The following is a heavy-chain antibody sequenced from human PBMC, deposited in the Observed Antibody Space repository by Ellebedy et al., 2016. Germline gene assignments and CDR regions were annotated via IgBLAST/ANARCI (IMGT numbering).Heavy chain of an antibody. Sequence: ASVKVSCKASGYTFTGYYMHWVRQAPGQGLEWMGWINPNSGGTNYAQKFQGWVTMARDTSISTAYMELSRLRSDDTAVYYCARAPSGYDPLDYWGQGTLVTVSS. CDR2: INPNSGGT. CDR1: GYTFTGYY. D-gene: IGHD5-12*01. CDR3: ARAPSGYDPLDY. J-gene: IGHJ4*02. V-gene: IGHV1-2*04.